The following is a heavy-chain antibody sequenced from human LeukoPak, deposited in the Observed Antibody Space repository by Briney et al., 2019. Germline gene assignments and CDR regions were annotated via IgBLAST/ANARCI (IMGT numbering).Heavy chain of an antibody. D-gene: IGHD1-26*01. CDR2: IYYSGST. V-gene: IGHV4-61*05. CDR3: ARSRWERSPIDY. CDR1: GGSISSSSYY. Sequence: SETLSLTCTVSGGSISSSSYYWGWIRQPPGKGLEWIGYIYYSGSTTYNPSLKSRVTISVDTSKKQFSLRLGSVTAADTAVYYCARSRWERSPIDYWGQGTLVTVSS. J-gene: IGHJ4*02.